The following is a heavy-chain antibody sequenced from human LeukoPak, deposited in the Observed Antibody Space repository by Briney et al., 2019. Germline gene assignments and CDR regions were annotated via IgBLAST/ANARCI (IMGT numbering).Heavy chain of an antibody. CDR2: IYSGGST. V-gene: IGHV3-66*02. CDR3: ARDPTVPDYYYYGMDV. D-gene: IGHD4-17*01. Sequence: GGSLRLSCAASGFTVSSNYMSWVRQALGKGLEWVSVIYSGGSTYYADSVKGRFTISRDNSKNTLYLQMNSLRAEDTAVYYCARDPTVPDYYYYGMDVWGQGTTVTVSS. CDR1: GFTVSSNY. J-gene: IGHJ6*02.